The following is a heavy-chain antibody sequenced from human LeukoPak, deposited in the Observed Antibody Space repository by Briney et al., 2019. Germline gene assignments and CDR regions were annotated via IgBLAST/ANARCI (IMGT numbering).Heavy chain of an antibody. CDR3: ARVFYYDSSGYYQYYFDY. D-gene: IGHD3-22*01. CDR2: INPSGGST. CDR1: GYTFTSYG. J-gene: IGHJ4*02. V-gene: IGHV1-46*01. Sequence: GASVTVSCTASGYTFTSYGISWVRQAPGQGLEWMGIINPSGGSTSYAQKFQGRVTMTRDTSTSTVCMELSSLRSEDTAVYYCARVFYYDSSGYYQYYFDYWGQGTLVTVSS.